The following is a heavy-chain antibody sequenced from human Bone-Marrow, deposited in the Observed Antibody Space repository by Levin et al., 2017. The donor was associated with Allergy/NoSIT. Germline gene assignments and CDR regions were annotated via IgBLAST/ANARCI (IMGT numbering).Heavy chain of an antibody. J-gene: IGHJ4*02. D-gene: IGHD5-12*01. CDR2: ISPNNGDT. CDR3: ARLRPAYSGYD. V-gene: IGHV1-2*06. Sequence: GGSLRLSCKASGSIFTDYYIHWVQQAPGQGLEWMGRISPNNGDTNYAQKFQGRVTMTRDTSISTGYMELTRLRSDDTAIYYCARLRPAYSGYDWGQGTLVTVSS. CDR1: GSIFTDYY.